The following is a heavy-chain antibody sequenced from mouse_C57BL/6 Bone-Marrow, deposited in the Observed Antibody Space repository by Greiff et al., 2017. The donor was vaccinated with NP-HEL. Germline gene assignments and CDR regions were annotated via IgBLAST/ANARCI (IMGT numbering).Heavy chain of an antibody. CDR3: SRDAAGTLAY. D-gene: IGHD4-1*01. CDR1: GFTFSDFY. V-gene: IGHV7-1*01. Sequence: EVQLVESGGGLVQSGRSLRLSCATSGFTFSDFYMEWVRQAPGKGLEWIAASRNKANDYTTEYSASVKGRFIVSRDTSQSILYLQMDALRAEDTSIYYCSRDAAGTLAYWGQGTLVTVSA. CDR2: SRNKANDYTT. J-gene: IGHJ3*01.